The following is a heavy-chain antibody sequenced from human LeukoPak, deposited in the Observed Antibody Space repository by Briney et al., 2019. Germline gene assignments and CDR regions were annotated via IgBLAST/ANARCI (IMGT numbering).Heavy chain of an antibody. CDR1: GFTVSTNY. Sequence: PEESLRLSCAASGFTVSTNYMSWVRLAPGKGLEWVSLLHSDGNKYYAESVKGRFTISTDNSKNTLYLQMNSLRVEDTAVYYCARSSYYDSSGYDFDYWGQGTLVTVSS. CDR2: LHSDGNK. D-gene: IGHD3-22*01. J-gene: IGHJ4*02. V-gene: IGHV3-66*01. CDR3: ARSSYYDSSGYDFDY.